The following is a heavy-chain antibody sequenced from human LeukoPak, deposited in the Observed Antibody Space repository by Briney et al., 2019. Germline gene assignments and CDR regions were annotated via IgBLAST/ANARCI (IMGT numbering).Heavy chain of an antibody. Sequence: SSVTVSFKSSVGTFSSYAISWVRQAPGQRLEGMGRIIPIFGMANYAQKFQGRVTITADKSTSTAYMELSSLRSEDTAVYYCARGMEDDFWSGLGDYYYYGMDVWGQGTTVTVSS. J-gene: IGHJ6*02. CDR1: VGTFSSYA. D-gene: IGHD3-3*01. CDR2: IIPIFGMA. CDR3: ARGMEDDFWSGLGDYYYYGMDV. V-gene: IGHV1-69*04.